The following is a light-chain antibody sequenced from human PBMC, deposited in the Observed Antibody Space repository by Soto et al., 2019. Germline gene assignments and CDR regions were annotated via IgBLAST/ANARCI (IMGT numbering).Light chain of an antibody. CDR2: EVS. CDR1: SSDVGSYNR. V-gene: IGLV2-18*01. Sequence: QSALTQPPSVSGSPGQSVTISCTGTSSDVGSYNRVSWYQQPPGTAPKLMIYEVSTRPSGLPDRFSGSKSGSTASLTISGLQAEDEADYYCCLFRSGNTIFGTGTKVTVL. CDR3: CLFRSGNTI. J-gene: IGLJ1*01.